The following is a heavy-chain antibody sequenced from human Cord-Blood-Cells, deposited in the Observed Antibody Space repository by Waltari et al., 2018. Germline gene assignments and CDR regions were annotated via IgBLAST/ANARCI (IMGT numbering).Heavy chain of an antibody. D-gene: IGHD1-26*01. Sequence: QVQLQQWGAGLLQPSELLSLTCAVHGRSFSGYYWPWIRQPPGKGLEWIGEINHSGSTNYNPSLKSRVTISVDTSKNQFSLKLSSVTAADTAVYYCARSIVGATFDDYWGQGTLVTVSS. CDR1: GRSFSGYY. CDR3: ARSIVGATFDDY. CDR2: INHSGST. V-gene: IGHV4-34*01. J-gene: IGHJ4*02.